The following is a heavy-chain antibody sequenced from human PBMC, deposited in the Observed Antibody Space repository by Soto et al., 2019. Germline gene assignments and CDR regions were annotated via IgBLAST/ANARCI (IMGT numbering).Heavy chain of an antibody. J-gene: IGHJ4*02. CDR1: GFTFSSDA. D-gene: IGHD2-15*01. V-gene: IGHV3-23*01. Sequence: ARSLRLSCTASGFTFSSDALSWVRMAPGKGLEWVSAISGSGGSTYYADSVKGRFTISRDNSKNTLYLQMNSLRAEDTALYYCAKDLRTYCSVGSCYSGYWGQGT. CDR3: AKDLRTYCSVGSCYSGY. CDR2: ISGSGGST.